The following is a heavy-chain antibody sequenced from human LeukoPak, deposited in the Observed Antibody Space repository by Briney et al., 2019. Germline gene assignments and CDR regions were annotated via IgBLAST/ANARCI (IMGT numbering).Heavy chain of an antibody. CDR2: IYTSGST. J-gene: IGHJ4*02. CDR3: AREFVVVVAATSYFDY. CDR1: GGSISSYY. Sequence: SETLSLTCTVSGGSISSYYWSWIRQPPGKGLEWIGRIYTSGSTNYNPSLKSRVTISVDTSKNQFSLKLSSVTAADTAVYYCAREFVVVVAATSYFDYWGQGTLVTVSS. D-gene: IGHD2-15*01. V-gene: IGHV4-4*08.